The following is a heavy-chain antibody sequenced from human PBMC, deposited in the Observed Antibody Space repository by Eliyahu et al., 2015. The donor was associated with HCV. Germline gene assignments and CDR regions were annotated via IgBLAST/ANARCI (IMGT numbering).Heavy chain of an antibody. Sequence: EVQLVESGGGVVQPGGSLRLSCAASGFTFXDYAMHWVRQAPGKGLEWVSLISGGGGSTYYADSVKGRFTISRDNSKNSLYLQMNSLRTEDTALYYCAKGFRGIRVLEWFDPKYYYYGMDVWGQGTTVTVSS. J-gene: IGHJ6*02. CDR2: ISGGGGST. CDR3: AKGFRGIRVLEWFDPKYYYYGMDV. CDR1: GFTFXDYA. D-gene: IGHD3-3*01. V-gene: IGHV3-43*02.